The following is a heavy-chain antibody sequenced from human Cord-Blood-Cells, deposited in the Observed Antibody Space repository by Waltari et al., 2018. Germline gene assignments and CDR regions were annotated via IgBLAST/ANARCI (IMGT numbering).Heavy chain of an antibody. Sequence: QVQLQQWGAGLLKPSETLSLTCAVYGGSFSGYYWSWIRQPPGTGLEWIGEINHSGSTNYNPSLKRPVTISVDTSKNQFSLKLSSVTAADTAVYYCARGGSSSWGDYYYYGMDVWGQGTTVTVSS. CDR1: GGSFSGYY. V-gene: IGHV4-34*01. J-gene: IGHJ6*02. CDR3: ARGGSSSWGDYYYYGMDV. CDR2: INHSGST. D-gene: IGHD6-13*01.